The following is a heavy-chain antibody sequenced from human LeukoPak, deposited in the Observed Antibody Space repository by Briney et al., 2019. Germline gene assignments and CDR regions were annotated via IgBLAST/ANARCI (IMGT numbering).Heavy chain of an antibody. CDR1: GGSISSGDYY. V-gene: IGHV4-30-4*01. Sequence: SGTLSLTCSVSGGSISSGDYYWSWIRQPPGKGLQWIGYIYYSGSTYYNPSLKSRVTISVDRSKNQFSLKLSSVTAADTAVYYCARASRELLQDDWGQGTLVTVSS. D-gene: IGHD1-26*01. CDR2: IYYSGST. CDR3: ARASRELLQDD. J-gene: IGHJ1*01.